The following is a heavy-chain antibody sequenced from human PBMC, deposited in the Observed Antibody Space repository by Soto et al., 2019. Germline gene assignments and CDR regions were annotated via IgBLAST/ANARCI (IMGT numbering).Heavy chain of an antibody. Sequence: GGSLRLSCSASGFTFSRFSMHWVRQAPGKGLAWVAVISYDGNNKHFAESVKGRFSISRDDSKNTVYLEMNNLRGDDSAVYYCARDHGMFLSYYYYGMDVWGQGTTVTVSS. CDR1: GFTFSRFS. CDR2: ISYDGNNK. V-gene: IGHV3-30-3*01. J-gene: IGHJ6*02. CDR3: ARDHGMFLSYYYYGMDV. D-gene: IGHD3-10*02.